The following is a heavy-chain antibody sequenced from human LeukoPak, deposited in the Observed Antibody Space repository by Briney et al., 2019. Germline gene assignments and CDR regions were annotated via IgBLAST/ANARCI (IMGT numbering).Heavy chain of an antibody. Sequence: KPGGSLRLSCAASGFTFSDYYMSWIRQAPGKGLEWVSYISSSGSTIYYADSVKGRFTIPRDNAKNSLYLQMNSLRAEDTAVYHCASGAAYYYMDVWGKGTTVTVSS. D-gene: IGHD4-17*01. CDR2: ISSSGSTI. V-gene: IGHV3-11*04. CDR1: GFTFSDYY. J-gene: IGHJ6*03. CDR3: ASGAAYYYMDV.